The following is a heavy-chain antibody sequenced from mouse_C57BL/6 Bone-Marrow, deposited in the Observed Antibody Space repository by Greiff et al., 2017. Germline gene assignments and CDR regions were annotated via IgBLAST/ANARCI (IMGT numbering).Heavy chain of an antibody. J-gene: IGHJ4*01. CDR2: IRNKANGYTT. V-gene: IGHV7-3*01. CDR1: GFNFTDSY. Sequence: EVKLEESGGGLVQPGGSLSLSCAASGFNFTDSYMSWVRQPPGKALEWLGFIRNKANGYTTEYSASVKGRFTISRDNYQSILYLQMNALRAEDSATYYCSISDYSNYYAMDYWGQGTSVTVSS. D-gene: IGHD2-5*01. CDR3: SISDYSNYYAMDY.